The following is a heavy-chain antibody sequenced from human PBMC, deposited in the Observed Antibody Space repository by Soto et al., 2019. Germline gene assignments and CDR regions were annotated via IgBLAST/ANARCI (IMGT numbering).Heavy chain of an antibody. CDR3: ARAVFWSGYYRGDYYYYGMDV. D-gene: IGHD3-3*01. CDR1: GGTFSSSA. Sequence: GASVKVSSKASGGTFSSSAITWVRKAPGQRLEWMGGVIPIFGTANYAQKFQGRVTITADESTSTAYMELSSLRSEDTAVYYCARAVFWSGYYRGDYYYYGMDVWGQGTTVTVSS. J-gene: IGHJ6*02. V-gene: IGHV1-69*13. CDR2: VIPIFGTA.